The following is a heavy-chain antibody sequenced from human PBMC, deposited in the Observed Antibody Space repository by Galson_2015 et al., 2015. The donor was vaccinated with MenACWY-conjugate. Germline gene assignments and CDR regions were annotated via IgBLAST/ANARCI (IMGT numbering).Heavy chain of an antibody. D-gene: IGHD3-16*01. J-gene: IGHJ4*02. CDR2: IGTLGDP. CDR3: ARNNNYDTHDY. V-gene: IGHV3-13*05. CDR1: GFTFNNYD. Sequence: SLRLSCAASGFTFNNYDMHWVRQVTGKGLEWVSAIGTLGDPYYPDSVKGRFTISRDNAKNSLYLQLNGLRTEDTAMFYCARNNNYDTHDYWGQGTLVTVSS.